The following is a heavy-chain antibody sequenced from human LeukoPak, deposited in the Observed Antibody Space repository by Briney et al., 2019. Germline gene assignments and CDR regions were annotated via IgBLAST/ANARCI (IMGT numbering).Heavy chain of an antibody. J-gene: IGHJ4*02. Sequence: SETLSLTCTVSGGSISSYYWTWVRQPQGKGLEWIGYIYHSGSTNYNPSLKSRVTMSVDTSKNQFSLKLSSVTAADTAVYYCARAVGVGGTVDYWGQGTLVTVSS. CDR2: IYHSGST. V-gene: IGHV4-59*01. D-gene: IGHD2-15*01. CDR3: ARAVGVGGTVDY. CDR1: GGSISSYY.